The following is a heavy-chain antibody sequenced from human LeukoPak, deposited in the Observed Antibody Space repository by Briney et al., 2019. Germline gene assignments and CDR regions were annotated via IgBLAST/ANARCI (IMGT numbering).Heavy chain of an antibody. D-gene: IGHD7-27*01. CDR3: ARVATGTNWAFDC. CDR1: GYSFTDYN. CDR2: ISPNSGGA. Sequence: GASVKVSCKASGYSFTDYNTHWVRQAPGQGPERMGWISPNSGGANYAQKFQGRVTMTRDTSSNTAYMELSGLRSDDTAVYYCARVATGTNWAFDCWGQGTPVTVSS. V-gene: IGHV1-2*02. J-gene: IGHJ4*02.